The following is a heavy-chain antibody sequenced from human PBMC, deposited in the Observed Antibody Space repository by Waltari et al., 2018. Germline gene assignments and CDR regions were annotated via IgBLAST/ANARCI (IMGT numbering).Heavy chain of an antibody. J-gene: IGHJ4*02. CDR1: GGSISSGRYD. D-gene: IGHD2-2*01. Sequence: QVQLQESGPGLVKPSQTLSLTCTVSGGSISSGRYDWSWLRQPAGKGLEWIGRIYTRWSTNYNPSLKSLVTISVDTSKNQFSLKLSSVTAADTAVYYCASFCSSTSCQGAYYWGQGNLVTVSS. CDR2: IYTRWST. V-gene: IGHV4-61*02. CDR3: ASFCSSTSCQGAYY.